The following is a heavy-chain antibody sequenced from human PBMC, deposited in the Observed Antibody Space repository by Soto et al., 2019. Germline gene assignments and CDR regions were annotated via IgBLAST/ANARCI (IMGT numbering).Heavy chain of an antibody. V-gene: IGHV4-59*03. CDR3: AKISAGSTDETMFTVFDH. J-gene: IGHJ4*02. CDR2: IYHTGTT. CDR1: GDSIRSSY. D-gene: IGHD6-13*01. Sequence: KPSETLSLTCTVSGDSIRSSYWTWIRQAPGRGLEWIGDIYHTGTTNYNPSLKSRVSISVDTSKNQFSLRLRPVTAADTAIYFCAKISAGSTDETMFTVFDHWGQGTLVTVSS.